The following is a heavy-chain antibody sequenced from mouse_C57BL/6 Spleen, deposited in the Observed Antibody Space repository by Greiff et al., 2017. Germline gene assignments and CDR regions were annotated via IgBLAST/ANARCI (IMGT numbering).Heavy chain of an antibody. V-gene: IGHV1-26*01. CDR2: INPNNGGT. D-gene: IGHD4-1*01. Sequence: EVQLQQSGPELVKPGASVKISCKASGYTFTDYYMNWVKQSHGKSLEWIGDINPNNGGTSYNQKFKGKATLTVDKSSSTAYMELRSLTSEDSAVYYCARSLGQGFFSYYLDYWGQGTTLPVSS. CDR3: ARSLGQGFFSYYLDY. CDR1: GYTFTDYY. J-gene: IGHJ2*01.